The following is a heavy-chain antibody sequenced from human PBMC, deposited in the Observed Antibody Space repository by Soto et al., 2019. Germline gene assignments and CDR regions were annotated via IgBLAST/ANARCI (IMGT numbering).Heavy chain of an antibody. CDR1: GGSFSDYY. Sequence: QVQLQQWGAGPLKPSETLSLTCAVYGGSFSDYYWSLIRQPPGKGLEWIVEIIHSGNTNYNPSLKSRVNISVDPSKNQFSLRLTSVTAADTALYYCARRGGGYYPYYFDFWDQRNLVTVSS. D-gene: IGHD3-22*01. CDR2: IIHSGNT. CDR3: ARRGGGYYPYYFDF. V-gene: IGHV4-34*12. J-gene: IGHJ4*02.